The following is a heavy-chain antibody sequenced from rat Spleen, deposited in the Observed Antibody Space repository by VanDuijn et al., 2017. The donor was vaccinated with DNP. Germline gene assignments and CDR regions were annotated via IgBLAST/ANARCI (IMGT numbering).Heavy chain of an antibody. Sequence: QVQLKESGPGLVQPSEILSLTCTVSGVSLTSYSVSWVRQSSGKGPEWLGRMWYDGDTAYNPALKSRLIITRDTSKSQVLLKMSGLRTEDTAIYFCTREEPRVLSFFSSLFDYWGQGVMVTVSS. CDR3: TREEPRVLSFFSSLFDY. CDR1: GVSLTSYS. J-gene: IGHJ2*01. D-gene: IGHD1-2*01. CDR2: MWYDGDT. V-gene: IGHV2-15*01.